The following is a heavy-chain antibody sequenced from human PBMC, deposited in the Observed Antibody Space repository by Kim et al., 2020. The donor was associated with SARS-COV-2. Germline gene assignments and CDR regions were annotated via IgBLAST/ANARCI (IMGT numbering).Heavy chain of an antibody. CDR2: IRAIGGST. J-gene: IGHJ4*02. Sequence: GGSLRLSCAASGFTFSSYGMSWVRQAPGKGLEWVSAIRAIGGSTHYADSVEGRITISRDNSKNTLYLQMNSLRVDDTAVYYCAKGMTGTDTRPDYWGQGTLVTVSS. V-gene: IGHV3-23*01. D-gene: IGHD1-7*01. CDR1: GFTFSSYG. CDR3: AKGMTGTDTRPDY.